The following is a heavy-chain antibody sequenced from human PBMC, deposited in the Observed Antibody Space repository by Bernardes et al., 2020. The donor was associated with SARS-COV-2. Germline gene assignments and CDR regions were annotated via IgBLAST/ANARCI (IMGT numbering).Heavy chain of an antibody. CDR3: GRQMGPPGLVKS. Sequence: SETLSLTCTVSGFPMTNYYWSWIRQTPGKGLEWIGYVYYTGATNHNPSLKSRTTISMDTSKNQVYLNLASVTAADTAVYYCGRQMGPPGLVKSWGQGILVTVSS. V-gene: IGHV4-59*08. J-gene: IGHJ5*02. D-gene: IGHD2-21*01. CDR2: VYYTGAT. CDR1: GFPMTNYY.